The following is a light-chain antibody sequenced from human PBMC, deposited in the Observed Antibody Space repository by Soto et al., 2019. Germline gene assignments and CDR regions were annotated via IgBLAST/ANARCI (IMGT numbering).Light chain of an antibody. CDR1: QGIGDT. V-gene: IGKV3-15*01. Sequence: EVVMRQSPATLSDSQGEGATLSCRASQGIGDTLAWYQHKPGQTPRLLIYDTSTRATGVPTRFSGSRSGAEFTLTINSLQSEDFAVYYCQPYNDWPLTFGGGTKVDIK. CDR3: QPYNDWPLT. J-gene: IGKJ4*01. CDR2: DTS.